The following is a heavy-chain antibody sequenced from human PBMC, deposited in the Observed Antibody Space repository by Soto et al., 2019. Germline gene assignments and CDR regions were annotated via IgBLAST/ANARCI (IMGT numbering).Heavy chain of an antibody. Sequence: GGSLRLSCAASGFTFSSYSMNWVRQAPGKGLEWVSSISSSSSYIYYADSVKGRFTISRDNAKNSLYLQMNSLRAEDTAVYYCARLMYYDFWSGTSPNMDVWGKGTTVTVSS. CDR2: ISSSSSYI. CDR3: ARLMYYDFWSGTSPNMDV. CDR1: GFTFSSYS. J-gene: IGHJ6*03. D-gene: IGHD3-3*01. V-gene: IGHV3-21*01.